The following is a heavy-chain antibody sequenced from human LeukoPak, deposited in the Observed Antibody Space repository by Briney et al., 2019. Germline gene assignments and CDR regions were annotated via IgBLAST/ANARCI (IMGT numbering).Heavy chain of an antibody. V-gene: IGHV3-7*01. J-gene: IGHJ6*03. CDR1: GFRISDLW. CDR2: IKQDGSEK. CDR3: ARDLPVVPAVAAGKDMDV. D-gene: IGHD2-2*01. Sequence: PGGSLRLSCAASGFRISDLWMSWLRQAPGKGLEWVANIKQDGSEKYYVDSVKGRFTISRDNAKNSLYLQMNSLRAEDTAVYYCARDLPVVPAVAAGKDMDVWGKGTTVTVSS.